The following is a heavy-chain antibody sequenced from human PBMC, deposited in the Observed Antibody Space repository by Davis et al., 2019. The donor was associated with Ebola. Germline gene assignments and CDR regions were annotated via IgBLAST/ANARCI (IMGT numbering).Heavy chain of an antibody. CDR2: IYPGDSDF. CDR1: GYSFTDFW. D-gene: IGHD3-22*01. V-gene: IGHV5-51*01. CDR3: ARPKYYDSSGYLSLAFDI. Sequence: KVSCKGSGYSFTDFWIGWVRQMPGKGLEWMGIIYPGDSDFRYSPSFQGQVTISADKSISTAYLQWSSLKASDTAMYYCARPKYYDSSGYLSLAFDIWGQGTMVTVSS. J-gene: IGHJ3*02.